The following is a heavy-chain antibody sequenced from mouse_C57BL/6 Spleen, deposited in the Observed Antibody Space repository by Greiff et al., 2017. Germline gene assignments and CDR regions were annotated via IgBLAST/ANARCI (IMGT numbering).Heavy chain of an antibody. V-gene: IGHV1-82*01. CDR2: IYPGDGDT. CDR3: ARDYGSVY. J-gene: IGHJ2*01. D-gene: IGHD1-1*01. Sequence: VQLQQSGPELVKPGASVKISCKASGYAFSSSWMNWVKQRPGKGLEWIGRIYPGDGDTNYNGKFKGKATLTADKSSSTAYMQLNSLASDDSAVSFCARDYGSVYWGQGTTLTVSS. CDR1: GYAFSSSW.